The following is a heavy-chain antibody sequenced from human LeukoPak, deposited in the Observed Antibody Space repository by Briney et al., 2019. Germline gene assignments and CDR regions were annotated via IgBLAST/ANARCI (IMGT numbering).Heavy chain of an antibody. V-gene: IGHV1-8*01. CDR1: GYTFTSYD. CDR2: MNPNSGNT. J-gene: IGHJ6*02. D-gene: IGHD6-19*01. CDR3: ARGLGLRLGYYYGMDV. Sequence: ASVKVSCKASGYTFTSYDINWVRQATGQGLEWMGWMNPNSGNTGYAQKFQGRVTMTRNTSISTAYMELSSLRSEDTAVYYCARGLGLRLGYYYGMDVWGQGTTVTVSS.